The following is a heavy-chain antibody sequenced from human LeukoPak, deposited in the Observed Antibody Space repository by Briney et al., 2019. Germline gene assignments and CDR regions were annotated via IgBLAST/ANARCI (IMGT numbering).Heavy chain of an antibody. Sequence: PSETLSLTCAVYGGSFSGYYWSWIRQPPGKGLEWIGEINHSGSTNYNPSLKSRVTISVDTSKNQFSLKLSSVTAADTAVYYCARGRKMGRGYSYGHFDYWGQGTLATVSS. CDR1: GGSFSGYY. CDR2: INHSGST. V-gene: IGHV4-34*01. D-gene: IGHD5-18*01. CDR3: ARGRKMGRGYSYGHFDY. J-gene: IGHJ4*02.